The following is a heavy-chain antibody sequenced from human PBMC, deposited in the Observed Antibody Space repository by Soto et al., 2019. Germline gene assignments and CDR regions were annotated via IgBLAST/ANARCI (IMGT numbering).Heavy chain of an antibody. V-gene: IGHV3-74*01. CDR3: ARTPNYCNSVSCYVSAFDS. Sequence: EVQLVESGGGLVQPGGSLRLSCAASGFTFINYWMHWVRQVPGKGLVWVSRISINGSTTGYADSVKGRFTISRDNAKNTLYLQMNSLGAEDTAVYYCARTPNYCNSVSCYVSAFDSWGQGTLVTVSS. CDR1: GFTFINYW. J-gene: IGHJ4*02. D-gene: IGHD2-2*01. CDR2: ISINGSTT.